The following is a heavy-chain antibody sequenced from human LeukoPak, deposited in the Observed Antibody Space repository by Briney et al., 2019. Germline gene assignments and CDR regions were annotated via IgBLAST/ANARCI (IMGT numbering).Heavy chain of an antibody. CDR3: AREGTRGLFDS. V-gene: IGHV3-74*01. Sequence: PGGSLRLSCAASGFTFSSYWMHWVRQAPGKGLVWVSRINSDGSSTSYADSVKGRFTISRDNAKNSLFLQMNSLRAEDTAVYYCAREGTRGLFDSWGQGTLVTVSS. CDR1: GFTFSSYW. J-gene: IGHJ4*02. CDR2: INSDGSST. D-gene: IGHD1/OR15-1a*01.